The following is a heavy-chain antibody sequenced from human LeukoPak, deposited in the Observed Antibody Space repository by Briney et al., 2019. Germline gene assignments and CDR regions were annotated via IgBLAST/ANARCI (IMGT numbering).Heavy chain of an antibody. J-gene: IGHJ6*03. CDR3: ARRHSSSKYYMDV. V-gene: IGHV4-4*02. CDR2: IYHSGST. D-gene: IGHD6-13*01. Sequence: SETLSLTCAVSGGSISSSNWWSWVRQPPGKGLEWIGEIYHSGSTNYNPSLKSRVTISVDKSKNQFSLKLSSVTAADTAVYYCARRHSSSKYYMDVWGKGTTVTVSS. CDR1: GGSISSSNW.